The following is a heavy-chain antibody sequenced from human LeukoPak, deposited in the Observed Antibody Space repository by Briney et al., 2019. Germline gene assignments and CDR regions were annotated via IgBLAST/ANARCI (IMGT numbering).Heavy chain of an antibody. D-gene: IGHD2-15*01. V-gene: IGHV1-69*04. CDR2: IIPILGIA. CDR3: AAVGRIYCSGGSCYSGTNNWFDP. CDR1: GGTFSSYA. J-gene: IGHJ5*02. Sequence: SVKVSCKASGGTFSSYAISWVRQAPGQGLEWMGRIIPILGIANYAQKFQGRVTITADKSTSTAYMELSSLRSEDTAVYYCAAVGRIYCSGGSCYSGTNNWFDPWGQGTLVTVSS.